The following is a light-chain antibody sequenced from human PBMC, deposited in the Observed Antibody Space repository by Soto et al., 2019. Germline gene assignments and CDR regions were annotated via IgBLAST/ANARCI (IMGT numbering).Light chain of an antibody. CDR2: AAS. Sequence: DVQMTQFPSSLSASVGDTISINCRASQFISTHLSWYRHKPGRGPELLIQAASSLLSGVPSRFSGNASEADFTLTITALQPEDFATYFCQQSHSIPITFGQGTRLEI. CDR1: QFISTH. J-gene: IGKJ5*01. CDR3: QQSHSIPIT. V-gene: IGKV1-39*01.